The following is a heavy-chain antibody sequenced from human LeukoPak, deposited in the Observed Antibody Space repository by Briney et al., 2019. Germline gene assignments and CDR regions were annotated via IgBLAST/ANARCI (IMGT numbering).Heavy chain of an antibody. V-gene: IGHV3-74*01. CDR2: MNSDGSDT. Sequence: GGSLRLSCAASGFTFSSYWMHWVGQAPGKGRGWVSRMNSDGSDTTYADSVKGRFTISTDNAKNTLYLQMNSLRAEDTAVYYCAKNGPGLDYFDYWGQGTLVTVSS. CDR3: AKNGPGLDYFDY. CDR1: GFTFSSYW. D-gene: IGHD3-10*01. J-gene: IGHJ4*02.